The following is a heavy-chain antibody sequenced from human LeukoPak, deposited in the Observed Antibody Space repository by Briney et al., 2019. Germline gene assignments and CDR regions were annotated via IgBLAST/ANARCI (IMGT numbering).Heavy chain of an antibody. CDR3: ARGAPGY. D-gene: IGHD2-8*02. CDR2: ISHSGTT. V-gene: IGHV4-34*01. J-gene: IGHJ4*02. Sequence: PSETLSLTCAVYGGSFSDYAWTWIRQPPGKGLEWIGEISHSGTTNCNPSLRSRVTISVDTSKNQFSLKLSSVTAADTAVYYCARGAPGYWGQGTLVTVSS. CDR1: GGSFSDYA.